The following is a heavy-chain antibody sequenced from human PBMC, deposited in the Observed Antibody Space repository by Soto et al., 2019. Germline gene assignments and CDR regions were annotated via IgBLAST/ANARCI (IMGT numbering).Heavy chain of an antibody. CDR2: IWYDGSNK. CDR3: ARFCRYICYDSSGLFNT. Sequence: GGSLRLSCAASGFTFSSYGMHWVRQAPGKGLEWVAVIWYDGSNKYYADSVKGRFTISRDNAKNSLYLQMNSLRAEDTAVYYWARFCRYICYDSSGLFNTWGQERMIT. V-gene: IGHV3-33*01. D-gene: IGHD5-12*01. J-gene: IGHJ3*02. CDR1: GFTFSSYG.